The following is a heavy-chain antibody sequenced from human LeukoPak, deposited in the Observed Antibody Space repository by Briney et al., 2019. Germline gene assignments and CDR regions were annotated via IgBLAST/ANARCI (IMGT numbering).Heavy chain of an antibody. CDR1: GGFFSGYY. CDR3: ARARITMVRGVISSGRYFDL. J-gene: IGHJ2*01. V-gene: IGHV4-34*01. CDR2: INHSGST. Sequence: SETLSLTCAVYGGFFSGYYWSWIRQPPGKGLEGIGEINHSGSTNYSPSLKSRVTISVDTSKNQFSLKLSPVTAADTAVYYCARARITMVRGVISSGRYFDLWGRGTLVTVSS. D-gene: IGHD3-10*01.